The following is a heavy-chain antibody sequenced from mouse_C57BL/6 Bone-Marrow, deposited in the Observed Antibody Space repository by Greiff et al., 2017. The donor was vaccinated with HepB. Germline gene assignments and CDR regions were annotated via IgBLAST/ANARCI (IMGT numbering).Heavy chain of an antibody. V-gene: IGHV5-12*01. D-gene: IGHD1-1*01. CDR3: ARRSYYYGSSYRYYAMDY. CDR1: GFTFSDYY. Sequence: EVKVVVSGGGLVQPGGSLKLSCAASGFTFSDYYMYWVRQTPEKRLEWVAYISNGGGSTYYPDTVKGRFTISRDNAKNTLYLQMSRLKSEDTDMYYCARRSYYYGSSYRYYAMDYWGQGTSVTVSS. CDR2: ISNGGGST. J-gene: IGHJ4*01.